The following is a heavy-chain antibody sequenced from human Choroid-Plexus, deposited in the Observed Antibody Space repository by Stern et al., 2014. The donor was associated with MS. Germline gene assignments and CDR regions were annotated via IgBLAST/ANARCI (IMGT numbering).Heavy chain of an antibody. J-gene: IGHJ5*02. CDR3: AKDRQYLTYFFDH. Sequence: VQLVESGGGVVQPGRPLRLSCVVSGFTFCSCAMHWVRQAPGTGLEWVAGVSYDGSNKYYADSVKGRFTISRDNSQNTLYMQMSCLRPEDTAVYYCAKDRQYLTYFFDHWGQGSLVTVSS. D-gene: IGHD2/OR15-2a*01. CDR1: GFTFCSCA. CDR2: VSYDGSNK. V-gene: IGHV3-30*18.